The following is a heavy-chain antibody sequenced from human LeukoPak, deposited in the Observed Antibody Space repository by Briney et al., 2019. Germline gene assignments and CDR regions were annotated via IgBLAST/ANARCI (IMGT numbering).Heavy chain of an antibody. Sequence: GGSLRLSCAASGFTFSSYSMNWVRQAPGKGLEWVSSISSSSSYIYYADSVKGRFTISRDNAKNSLYLQMNSLRAEDTAVYYCARGLGVGAPFDYWGQGTLVTVSS. D-gene: IGHD1-26*01. CDR2: ISSSSSYI. V-gene: IGHV3-21*01. J-gene: IGHJ4*02. CDR3: ARGLGVGAPFDY. CDR1: GFTFSSYS.